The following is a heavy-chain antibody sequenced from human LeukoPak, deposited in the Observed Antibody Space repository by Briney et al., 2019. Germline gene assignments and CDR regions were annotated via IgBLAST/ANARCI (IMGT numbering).Heavy chain of an antibody. D-gene: IGHD2-2*02. V-gene: IGHV3-74*01. CDR3: ARGYCSSTSCYTATPQNWFDP. Sequence: GGSLRLSCAASGFTFSSYWMHWVRQAPGKGLVWVSRINSDGSSTSYADSVKGRFTISRDNAKNTLYLQMNSLRAEDTAVYYCARGYCSSTSCYTATPQNWFDPWGQGTLGTGSS. CDR1: GFTFSSYW. CDR2: INSDGSST. J-gene: IGHJ5*02.